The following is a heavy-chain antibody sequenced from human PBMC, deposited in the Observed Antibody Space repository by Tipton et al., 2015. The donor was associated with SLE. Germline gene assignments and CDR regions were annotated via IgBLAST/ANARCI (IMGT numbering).Heavy chain of an antibody. V-gene: IGHV3-33*01. J-gene: IGHJ4*02. CDR3: ARAHWGYYFDY. Sequence: SLRLSCDASAFTFSDYAMHWVRQAPGKGLEWVALIWFDGSNKYYADSEKGRFTVSRDNSKDTLYLQMDSRRAEDTAVYYCARAHWGYYFDYCGQGTLVTVSS. CDR2: IWFDGSNK. D-gene: IGHD7-27*01. CDR1: AFTFSDYA.